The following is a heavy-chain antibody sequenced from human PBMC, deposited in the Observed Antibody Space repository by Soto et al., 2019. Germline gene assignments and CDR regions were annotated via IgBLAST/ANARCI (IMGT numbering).Heavy chain of an antibody. CDR1: GYTFTSYD. Sequence: ASVKVSCKASGYTFTSYDINWVRQATGQGLEWMGWMNPNSGKTGYAQKFQGRVTMTRNTSISTAYMELSSLRSEDTAVYYCARAVSITIFGVDYYYYYYMDVWGKGTTVTVSS. V-gene: IGHV1-8*01. D-gene: IGHD3-3*01. CDR3: ARAVSITIFGVDYYYYYYMDV. J-gene: IGHJ6*03. CDR2: MNPNSGKT.